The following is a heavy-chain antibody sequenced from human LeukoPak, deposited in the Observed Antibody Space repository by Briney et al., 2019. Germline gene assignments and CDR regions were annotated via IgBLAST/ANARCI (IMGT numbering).Heavy chain of an antibody. CDR3: ARGPKFYYDSSGYYYPRPNYGMDV. J-gene: IGHJ6*02. D-gene: IGHD3-22*01. CDR2: INHSGST. Sequence: PSETLSLTCAVYGGSFSGYYWSWIRQPPGKGLEWIGEINHSGSTNYNPSLKSRVTISVDTSKNQFSLKLSSVTAADTAVYYCARGPKFYYDSSGYYYPRPNYGMDVWGQGTMVTVSS. V-gene: IGHV4-34*01. CDR1: GGSFSGYY.